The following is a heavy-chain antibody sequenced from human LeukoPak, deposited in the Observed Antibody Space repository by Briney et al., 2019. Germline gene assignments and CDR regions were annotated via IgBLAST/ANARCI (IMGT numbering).Heavy chain of an antibody. CDR1: GGSFSGYY. CDR2: INHSGST. CDR3: ASRNVGRYCSSTSCYTAVDY. V-gene: IGHV4-34*01. D-gene: IGHD2-2*02. J-gene: IGHJ4*02. Sequence: NSSETLSLTCAVYGGSFSGYYWSWIRQPPGKGLEWIGEINHSGSTNYNPYLKSRVTIAVDTSKNQFSLKLSSVTAADTAVYYCASRNVGRYCSSTSCYTAVDYWGQGTLDTVSS.